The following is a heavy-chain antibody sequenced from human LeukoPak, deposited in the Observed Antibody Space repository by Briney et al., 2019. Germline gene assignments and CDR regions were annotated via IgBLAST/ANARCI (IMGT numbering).Heavy chain of an antibody. Sequence: GGSLRLSCAVSGFTFSGFWMSWSRQAPGKGLEWVASINSDGSEGYYADVVKGRFTISRDNAKNSLYLQMNSLRAEDTAVYYCARERGYDYVWGSYRYGGDYFDYWGQGTLVTVSS. CDR3: ARERGYDYVWGSYRYGGDYFDY. CDR1: GFTFSGFW. V-gene: IGHV3-7*03. CDR2: INSDGSEG. D-gene: IGHD3-16*02. J-gene: IGHJ4*02.